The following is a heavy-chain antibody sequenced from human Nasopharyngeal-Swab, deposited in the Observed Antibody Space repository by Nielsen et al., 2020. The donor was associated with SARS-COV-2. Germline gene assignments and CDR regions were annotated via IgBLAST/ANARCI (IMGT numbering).Heavy chain of an antibody. CDR1: GGSFSGHY. J-gene: IGHJ6*02. D-gene: IGHD4-17*01. CDR2: INHSGST. CDR3: ARGQPVTTFYYYYGMDV. Sequence: SCAVYGGSFSGHYWSWIRQPPGKGLEWIGEINHSGSTNYNPSLKSRVTISVDTSKNQFSLKLSSVTAADTAVYYCARGQPVTTFYYYYGMDVWGQGTTVTVSS. V-gene: IGHV4-34*01.